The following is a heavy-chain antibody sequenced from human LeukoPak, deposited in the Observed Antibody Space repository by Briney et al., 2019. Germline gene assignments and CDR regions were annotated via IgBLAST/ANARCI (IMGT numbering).Heavy chain of an antibody. D-gene: IGHD3-22*01. CDR2: VSGSGGST. J-gene: IGHJ1*01. CDR3: AKGIRRGYDSSNGCFQH. V-gene: IGHV3-23*01. Sequence: RPGGSLRLSCAASGFTFSSYAMSWVRQALGKGLEWVSGVSGSGGSTYYGDSVKSRFTISRDNSKNTLYLQMNSLRAEDTAVYYCAKGIRRGYDSSNGCFQHWGQGTLVTVSS. CDR1: GFTFSSYA.